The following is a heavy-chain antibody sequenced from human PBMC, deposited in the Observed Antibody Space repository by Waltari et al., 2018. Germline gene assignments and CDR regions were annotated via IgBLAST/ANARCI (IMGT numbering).Heavy chain of an antibody. Sequence: QVQLVQSGAEVKKPGASVKVSCKASGYPFTSSYMHLVRQAPGQGLEWMGIINPSGGSTSYAQKFQGRVTMTRDKSTSTVYMELSSLRSEDTAVYYCASSNWGSGIGAFDIWGQGTMVTVSS. D-gene: IGHD7-27*01. J-gene: IGHJ3*02. V-gene: IGHV1-46*01. CDR3: ASSNWGSGIGAFDI. CDR1: GYPFTSSY. CDR2: INPSGGST.